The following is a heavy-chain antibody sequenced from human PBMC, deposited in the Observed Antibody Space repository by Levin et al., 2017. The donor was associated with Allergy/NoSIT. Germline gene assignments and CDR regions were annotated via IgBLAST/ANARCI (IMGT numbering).Heavy chain of an antibody. CDR3: AKGTYERGWDS. CDR1: GFTFSSYA. D-gene: IGHD3-3*01. Sequence: GESLKISCAASGFTFSSYAMNWVRQAPGKGLEWVSGISGSGGITYYADSVKGRFTISRDTSKNTLYLQMNSLRAEDTAIYFCAKGTYERGWDSWGQGTLVTVSS. V-gene: IGHV3-23*01. J-gene: IGHJ4*02. CDR2: ISGSGGIT.